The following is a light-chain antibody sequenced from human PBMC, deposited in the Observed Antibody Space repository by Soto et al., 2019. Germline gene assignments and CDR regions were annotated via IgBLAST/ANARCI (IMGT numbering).Light chain of an antibody. CDR1: QSISSW. CDR2: DAS. CDR3: QQYNSYLWT. V-gene: IGKV1-5*01. Sequence: DNRMNQSPSALSASVGDRVTITCRASQSISSWLAWYQQKPGKAPKLLIYDASSLESGVPSRFSGSGSGTEFTLTISSLQPDDFATYYCQQYNSYLWTFGQGTKVDIK. J-gene: IGKJ1*01.